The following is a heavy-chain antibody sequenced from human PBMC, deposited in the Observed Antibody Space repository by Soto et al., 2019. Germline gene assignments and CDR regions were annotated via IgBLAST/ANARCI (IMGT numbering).Heavy chain of an antibody. CDR1: GYTFTSCG. Sequence: QVQLVQSGAEVKKPGASVKVSCKASGYTFTSCGISWVRQAPGQGLEWLGWISAYNGNTNYARNLQGRVTVTADTSTTTAYMELRSLRSDDTAVYYCARDRGIVIVGGTIPDYWGQGTLVTVSS. CDR2: ISAYNGNT. CDR3: ARDRGIVIVGGTIPDY. D-gene: IGHD1-26*01. J-gene: IGHJ4*02. V-gene: IGHV1-18*01.